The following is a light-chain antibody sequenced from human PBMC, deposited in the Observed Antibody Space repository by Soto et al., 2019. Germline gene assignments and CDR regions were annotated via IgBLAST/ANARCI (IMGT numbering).Light chain of an antibody. CDR3: SAYTARSTLV. CDR2: EVR. J-gene: IGLJ3*02. Sequence: QSALTPPASVSGSAGQSITISCSGTMRDVGAYNLVSWYQQHPGTAPKLIIYEVRNRPSVISSRVSGSRSVNTASLTTSGLQSEDEGDYYCSAYTARSTLVFGGGTKVTVL. V-gene: IGLV2-14*01. CDR1: MRDVGAYNL.